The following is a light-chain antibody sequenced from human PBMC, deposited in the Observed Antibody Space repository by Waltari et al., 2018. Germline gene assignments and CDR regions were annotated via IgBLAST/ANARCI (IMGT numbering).Light chain of an antibody. CDR1: QNIGGAY. V-gene: IGKV3D-20*01. Sequence: EIVLTQSPATLSLSPGERATLSCGASQNIGGAYLAWYQQKPGLAPRLLIYDTVIRAAGVPDRFSGSGSGTDFTLTISRLDPEDFALYFCQQYANSPLTLGGGTKVEF. CDR2: DTV. CDR3: QQYANSPLT. J-gene: IGKJ4*01.